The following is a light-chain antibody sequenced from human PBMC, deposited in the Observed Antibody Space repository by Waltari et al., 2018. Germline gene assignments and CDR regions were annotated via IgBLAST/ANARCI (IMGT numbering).Light chain of an antibody. Sequence: DIQMTQSPSSLSASVGDSLTITCRATQTISTYVNCYQQTAGKAPKRLIYAASTLQSGVPSRFRGSGSGTDFTLTISSLQPEDFATYYCHQSHTAPHTFGQGTKLEIK. CDR2: AAS. V-gene: IGKV1-39*01. CDR3: HQSHTAPHT. CDR1: QTISTY. J-gene: IGKJ2*01.